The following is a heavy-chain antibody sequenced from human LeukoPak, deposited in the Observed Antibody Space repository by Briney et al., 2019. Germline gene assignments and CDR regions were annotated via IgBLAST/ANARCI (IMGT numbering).Heavy chain of an antibody. CDR2: ISGSGNAK. CDR3: ARDYLYAFDY. D-gene: IGHD2-2*01. CDR1: GFSFSSYS. J-gene: IGHJ4*02. V-gene: IGHV3-48*01. Sequence: GGSLRLSCAASGFSFSSYSMNWVRQAPGKGLEWVSYISGSGNAKHYADSVKGRFTISRDNAKNALYLQMNSLRAEDTAVYFCARDYLYAFDYWGQGTLVTVSS.